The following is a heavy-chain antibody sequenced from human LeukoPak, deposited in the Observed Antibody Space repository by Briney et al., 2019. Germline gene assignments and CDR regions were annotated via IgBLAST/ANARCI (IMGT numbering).Heavy chain of an antibody. Sequence: PGGSLRLSCAASGFTFSSYGMHWVRQAPGKGLEWVAFIRYDGSNKYYADSVKGRFTISRDNSKNTLYLQMNSLRAEDTAVYYCAKDICGGNCSPNGGYWGQGTLVIVSS. D-gene: IGHD2-21*01. CDR1: GFTFSSYG. J-gene: IGHJ4*02. CDR3: AKDICGGNCSPNGGY. V-gene: IGHV3-30*02. CDR2: IRYDGSNK.